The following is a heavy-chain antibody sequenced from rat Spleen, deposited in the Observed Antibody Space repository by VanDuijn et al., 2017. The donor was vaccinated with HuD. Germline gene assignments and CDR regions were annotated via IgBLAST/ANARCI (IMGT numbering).Heavy chain of an antibody. CDR3: TRGGYYRY. Sequence: QVQLKESGPGLVQPSQTLSLTCTVSGFSLSNYGIIWVRQPPGTGLEWMGVIWGNGTTNYNSALKSRLSISRDTSKSQVYLKMNSLRSEDTATYYCTRGGYYRYWGQGVMVTVSS. CDR1: GFSLSNYG. CDR2: IWGNGTT. V-gene: IGHV2-13*01. J-gene: IGHJ2*01. D-gene: IGHD1-1*01.